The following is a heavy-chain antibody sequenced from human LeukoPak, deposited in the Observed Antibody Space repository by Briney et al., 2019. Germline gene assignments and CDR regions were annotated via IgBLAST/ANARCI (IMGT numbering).Heavy chain of an antibody. Sequence: GGSLRLSCAASGFTFSSYSMNWVRQAPGKGLEWVSYISSSSSTIYYADSVKGRFTISRDNAKNSLYLQMNSLRAEDTAVYYCAGGYYDFWSGYCGWGQGTLVTVSS. V-gene: IGHV3-48*01. J-gene: IGHJ4*02. CDR1: GFTFSSYS. D-gene: IGHD3-3*01. CDR2: ISSSSSTI. CDR3: AGGYYDFWSGYCG.